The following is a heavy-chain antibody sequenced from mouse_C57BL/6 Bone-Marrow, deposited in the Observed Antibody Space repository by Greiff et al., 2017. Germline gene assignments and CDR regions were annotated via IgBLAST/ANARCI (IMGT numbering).Heavy chain of an antibody. D-gene: IGHD2-4*01. CDR1: GYTFTSYW. J-gene: IGHJ2*01. Sequence: VQLQQPGAELVKPGASVKLSCKASGYTFTSYWMHWVKQRPGQGLEWIGMIHPNSGSTKYNEKFKSKATLTVDKSSSTAYMQLSSLTSEDSAVYYCASPGGYDYAYYFYYWGQGTTLTVSS. V-gene: IGHV1-64*01. CDR2: IHPNSGST. CDR3: ASPGGYDYAYYFYY.